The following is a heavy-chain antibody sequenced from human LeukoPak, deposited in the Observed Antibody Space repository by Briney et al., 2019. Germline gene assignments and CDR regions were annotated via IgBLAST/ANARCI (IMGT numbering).Heavy chain of an antibody. D-gene: IGHD1-7*01. CDR2: ISSSSSTI. CDR3: VRYNWNFDAFDI. V-gene: IGHV3-48*01. Sequence: PGGSLRLSCAASGFTFSSYEMNWVRQAPGKGLEWVSYISSSSSTIYYADSVKGRFTISRDNAKNSLYLQMNSLRAEDTAVYYCVRYNWNFDAFDIWGQGTMVTVSS. CDR1: GFTFSSYE. J-gene: IGHJ3*02.